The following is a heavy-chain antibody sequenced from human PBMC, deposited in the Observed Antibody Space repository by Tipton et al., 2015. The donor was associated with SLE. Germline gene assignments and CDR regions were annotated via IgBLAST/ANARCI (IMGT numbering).Heavy chain of an antibody. D-gene: IGHD1-26*01. Sequence: SLRLSCAASGFTFSSYAMSWVRQAPGKGLEWVSGINWNGGSTGYADSVKGRFTISRDNAKNSLYLQMNSLRAEDTAVYYCASEQWELRSAFDYWGQGTLVTVSS. CDR2: INWNGGST. CDR1: GFTFSSYA. J-gene: IGHJ4*02. CDR3: ASEQWELRSAFDY. V-gene: IGHV3-20*04.